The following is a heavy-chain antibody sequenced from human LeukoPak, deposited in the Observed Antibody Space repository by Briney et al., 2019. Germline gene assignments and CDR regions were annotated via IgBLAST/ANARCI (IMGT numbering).Heavy chain of an antibody. D-gene: IGHD3-22*01. J-gene: IGHJ4*02. Sequence: SETLSLTCTVSGGSISSSSYYWGWIRQPPGKGLEWIGSIYYSGSTYYNPSLKSRVTISVDTSKNQFSLKLSSVTAADTAVYYCARAPRYYYDSSGPGYYFDYWGQGTLVTVSS. CDR2: IYYSGST. V-gene: IGHV4-39*07. CDR1: GGSISSSSYY. CDR3: ARAPRYYYDSSGPGYYFDY.